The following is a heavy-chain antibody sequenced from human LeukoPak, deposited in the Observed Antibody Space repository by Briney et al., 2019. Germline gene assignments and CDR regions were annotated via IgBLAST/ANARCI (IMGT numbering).Heavy chain of an antibody. J-gene: IGHJ4*02. D-gene: IGHD3-22*01. CDR1: GYTLTGYY. CDR3: ATGGYYYDSSGLHY. CDR2: MNPNSGGT. V-gene: IGHV1-2*02. Sequence: ASVKVSCKASGYTLTGYYMHWVRQAPGQGLEWLGWMNPNSGGTDFAQKFQGRVTMTRDTSISTAYMELSSLRSEDTAVYYCATGGYYYDSSGLHYWGQGTLVTVSS.